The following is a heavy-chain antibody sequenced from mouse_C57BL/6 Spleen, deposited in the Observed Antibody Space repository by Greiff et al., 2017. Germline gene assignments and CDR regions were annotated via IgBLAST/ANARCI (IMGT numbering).Heavy chain of an antibody. J-gene: IGHJ4*01. CDR1: GYAFTNYL. CDR3: ARGGAYYSNYEDAMDY. CDR2: INPGSGGT. D-gene: IGHD2-5*01. V-gene: IGHV1-54*01. Sequence: VQLQQSGAELVRPGTSVKVSCKASGYAFTNYLIEWVKQRPGQGLEWIGVINPGSGGTNYNEKFKGKATLTADKSSSTAYMQLSSLTSEDSAVYFCARGGAYYSNYEDAMDYWGQGTSVTVSS.